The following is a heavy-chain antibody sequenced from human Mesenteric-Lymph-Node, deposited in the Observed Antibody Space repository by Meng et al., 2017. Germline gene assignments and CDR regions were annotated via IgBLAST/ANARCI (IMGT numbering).Heavy chain of an antibody. CDR3: ARVGYYDSSNYYAYFQH. Sequence: GGSLRLSCAASGFSFSTYWMHWVRQGPGKGLEFVSRMNSDGRSISYADSVKGRFTISRDNAKNTLYLQMNSLRAEDTAVYYCARVGYYDSSNYYAYFQHWGQGTLVTVSS. J-gene: IGHJ1*01. CDR2: MNSDGRSI. D-gene: IGHD3-22*01. V-gene: IGHV3-74*01. CDR1: GFSFSTYW.